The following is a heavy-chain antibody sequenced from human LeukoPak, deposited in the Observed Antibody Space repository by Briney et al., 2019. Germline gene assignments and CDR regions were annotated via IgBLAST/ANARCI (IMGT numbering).Heavy chain of an antibody. CDR1: GGTFSSYA. Sequence: SVKVSCKASGGTFSSYAISWVRQAPGQGLEWMGVIIPIFGTANYAQKFQGRVTITADESTSTAYMELSSLRSEDTAVYYCARGERSLEWLLSYDYWGQGTLVTVSS. D-gene: IGHD3-3*01. CDR3: ARGERSLEWLLSYDY. J-gene: IGHJ4*02. CDR2: IIPIFGTA. V-gene: IGHV1-69*13.